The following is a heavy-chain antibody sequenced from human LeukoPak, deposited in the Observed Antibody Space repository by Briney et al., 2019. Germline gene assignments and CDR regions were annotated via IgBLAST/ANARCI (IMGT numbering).Heavy chain of an antibody. Sequence: ASVKVSCKASGYTFTSYAMHWVRQAPRQRLEWMGWINAGNGNTKYSQKFQGRVTITRDTSASTAYMELSSLRSEDTAVYYCARAGGSGSYYYFDYWGQGTLVTVSS. CDR1: GYTFTSYA. CDR3: ARAGGSGSYYYFDY. CDR2: INAGNGNT. J-gene: IGHJ4*02. D-gene: IGHD3-10*01. V-gene: IGHV1-3*01.